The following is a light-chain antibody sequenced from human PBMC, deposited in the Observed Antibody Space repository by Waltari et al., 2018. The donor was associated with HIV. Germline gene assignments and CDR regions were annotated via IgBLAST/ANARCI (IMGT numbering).Light chain of an antibody. V-gene: IGKV1-39*01. Sequence: DIQLTQSPSSLSASVGDRVTITCRASQSISSYLNWYQQKPGKAPKVLIYAASRLQSGVPSRFSGSGSGTDFTLTISRLQPEDFATYYCQQSYSTPPTFGGGTKVEIK. J-gene: IGKJ4*01. CDR2: AAS. CDR1: QSISSY. CDR3: QQSYSTPPT.